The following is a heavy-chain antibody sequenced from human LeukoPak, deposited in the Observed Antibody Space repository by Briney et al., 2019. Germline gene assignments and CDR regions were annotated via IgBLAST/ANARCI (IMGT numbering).Heavy chain of an antibody. CDR3: AREDPQTTVPEGLDV. V-gene: IGHV4-59*01. J-gene: IGHJ6*02. Sequence: SETLSLTCTVSGGSLSNYYWSWLRQPPGRGLEWIGYIYYSGTTNYNPSLKSRVTISVDTSKNQFSLKLTSVTAADTAVYYCAREDPQTTVPEGLDVWGQGTTVTVSS. D-gene: IGHD4-17*01. CDR2: IYYSGTT. CDR1: GGSLSNYY.